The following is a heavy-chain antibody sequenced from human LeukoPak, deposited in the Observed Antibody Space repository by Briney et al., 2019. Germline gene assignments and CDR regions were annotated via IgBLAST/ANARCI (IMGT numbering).Heavy chain of an antibody. D-gene: IGHD6-13*01. CDR2: ISAYNGNT. CDR3: ARDKKSIAAASLIDY. Sequence: ASVKVSCKASGYTFTSYGFSWVRQAPGQGLEWMGWISAYNGNTNYAQKLQGRVTMTTDTSTSTAYMELRSLRSDDTAVYYCARDKKSIAAASLIDYWGQGTLVTVSS. V-gene: IGHV1-18*01. J-gene: IGHJ4*02. CDR1: GYTFTSYG.